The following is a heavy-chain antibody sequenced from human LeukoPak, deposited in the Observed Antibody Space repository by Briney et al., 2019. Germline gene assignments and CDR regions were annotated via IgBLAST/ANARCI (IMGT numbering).Heavy chain of an antibody. J-gene: IGHJ4*02. CDR3: ARVEKIQLWLQADY. Sequence: SETLSLTCTVSGGSISSYYWSWIRQPPGKGLEWIGYIYYSGSTSYNPSLKSRVTISVDTSKSQFSLKLSSVTAADTAVYYCARVEKIQLWLQADYWGQGTLVTVSS. CDR1: GGSISSYY. D-gene: IGHD5-18*01. V-gene: IGHV4-59*01. CDR2: IYYSGST.